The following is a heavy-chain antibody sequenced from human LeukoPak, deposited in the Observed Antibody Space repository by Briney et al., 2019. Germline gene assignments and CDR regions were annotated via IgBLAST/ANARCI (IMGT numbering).Heavy chain of an antibody. CDR3: ARSYYDSSGYYYEFAY. CDR2: IYSGGST. V-gene: IGHV3-53*01. J-gene: IGHJ4*02. CDR1: GFTASSNY. D-gene: IGHD3-22*01. Sequence: PGGSLRLSCAASGFTASSNYMNWVRQAPGKGLEWVSVIYSGGSTYYADSVKGRFTISRDNSKNTLYLQMNSLRAEDTAVYYCARSYYDSSGYYYEFAYWGQGTLVTVSS.